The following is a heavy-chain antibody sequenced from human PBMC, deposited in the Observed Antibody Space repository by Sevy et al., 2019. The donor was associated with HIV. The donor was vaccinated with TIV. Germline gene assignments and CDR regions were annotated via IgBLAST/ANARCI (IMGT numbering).Heavy chain of an antibody. CDR2: ISWNSGSI. J-gene: IGHJ3*02. D-gene: IGHD3-22*01. V-gene: IGHV3-9*01. Sequence: GGFLRLSCAASGFTFDDYAMHWVRQAPGKGLEWVSGISWNSGSIGYADSVKGRFTISRDNAKNSLYLQMNSLRAEDTALYYCAKDKRYYDSSALFDIWGQGTMVTVSS. CDR3: AKDKRYYDSSALFDI. CDR1: GFTFDDYA.